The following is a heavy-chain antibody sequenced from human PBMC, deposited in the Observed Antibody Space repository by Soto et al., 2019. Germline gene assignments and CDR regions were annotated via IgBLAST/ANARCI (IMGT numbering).Heavy chain of an antibody. Sequence: SETLSLTCAVSGYSISSGYYWGWIRQPPGKGLEWIGHIYHSGSTYYDPSLKSRVIISEDTSKNQFSLNLKSVTAADTAVYYCARLKGGEMYGDYVADWGQGTLVTVSS. D-gene: IGHD4-17*01. V-gene: IGHV4-38-2*01. CDR3: ARLKGGEMYGDYVAD. J-gene: IGHJ4*02. CDR2: IYHSGST. CDR1: GYSISSGYY.